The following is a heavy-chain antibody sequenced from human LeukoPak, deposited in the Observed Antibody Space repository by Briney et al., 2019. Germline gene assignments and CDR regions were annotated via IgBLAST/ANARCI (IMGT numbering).Heavy chain of an antibody. CDR1: GYSFTSYW. CDR3: ARRGSYYSDLDY. CDR2: IDPSDSYT. V-gene: IGHV5-10-1*04. Sequence: GEPLKISCKGSGYSFTSYWISWVRQMPGKGLEWMGRIDPSDSYTNYSPSFQGQVTISADKSISTAYLQWSSLKASDTAMYYCARRGSYYSDLDYWGQGTLVTVSS. D-gene: IGHD1-26*01. J-gene: IGHJ4*02.